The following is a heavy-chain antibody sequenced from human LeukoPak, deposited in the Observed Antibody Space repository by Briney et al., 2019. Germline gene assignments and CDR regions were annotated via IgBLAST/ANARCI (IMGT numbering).Heavy chain of an antibody. CDR2: IKHDGSEK. V-gene: IGHV3-7*01. CDR3: ARGYGSWFY. J-gene: IGHJ4*02. Sequence: GGSLRLSCVASGFSFSSYWINWVRQAPGEGLEWVAHIKHDGSEKYYVDSVKGRFTISRDNAKNSLYLQMNSLRAEDTAVYYCARGYGSWFYWGQGTLVTVSS. CDR1: GFSFSSYW. D-gene: IGHD3-10*01.